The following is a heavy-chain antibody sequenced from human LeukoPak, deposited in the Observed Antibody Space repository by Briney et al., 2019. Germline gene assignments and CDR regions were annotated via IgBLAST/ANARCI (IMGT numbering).Heavy chain of an antibody. CDR2: ISTGSIYK. CDR3: ARVSRDSSSWYGTYYFDY. J-gene: IGHJ4*02. V-gene: IGHV3-11*06. D-gene: IGHD6-13*01. Sequence: GGSLRLSCAASGFTFSDSYMSWIRQAPGKGLEWVSYISTGSIYKKYADSVQGRFTISRDNAKNSLYVQMNSLRVDDTAVYYCARVSRDSSSWYGTYYFDYWGQGTLVTVSS. CDR1: GFTFSDSY.